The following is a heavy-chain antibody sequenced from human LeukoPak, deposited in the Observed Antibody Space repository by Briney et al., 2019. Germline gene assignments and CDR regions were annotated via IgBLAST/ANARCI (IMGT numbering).Heavy chain of an antibody. D-gene: IGHD3-3*01. CDR2: LHSGASV. CDR3: ARNYISDYYYYFDY. V-gene: IGHV3-53*01. Sequence: GGSLRLSCEASGFTFSGCWVHWVRQAPGKGLEWVSILHSGASVYYTDSVKGRFTISRDNSRNTLYLQMNSLRAEDTAVYYYARNYISDYYYYFDYWGQGTLVTVSS. J-gene: IGHJ4*02. CDR1: GFTFSGCW.